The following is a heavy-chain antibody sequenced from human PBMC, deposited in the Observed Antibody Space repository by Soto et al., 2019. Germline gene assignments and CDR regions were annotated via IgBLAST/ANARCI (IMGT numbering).Heavy chain of an antibody. Sequence: GGSLRLSCAASGFTFSSYGMHWVRQAPGKGLEWVAVISYDGSNKYYADSVKGRFTISRDNSKNTLYLQMNSLRAEDTAVYYCAREPYSSSWSRRFDYWGQGTLVTVSS. D-gene: IGHD6-13*01. J-gene: IGHJ4*02. CDR2: ISYDGSNK. CDR1: GFTFSSYG. CDR3: AREPYSSSWSRRFDY. V-gene: IGHV3-30*03.